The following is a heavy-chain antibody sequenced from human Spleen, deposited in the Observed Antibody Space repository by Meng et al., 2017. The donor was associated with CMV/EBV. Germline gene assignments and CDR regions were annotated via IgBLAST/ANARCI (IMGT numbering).Heavy chain of an antibody. J-gene: IGHJ4*02. V-gene: IGHV3-21*01. Sequence: GESLKISCAASGFTFSSYSMNWVRQAPGKGLEWVSSISSSSSYIYYADSVKGRFTVSRDNAKNSLYLQMNSLRDEDTAVYYCARSPHDYGDYAIDYWGQGTLVTVSS. CDR3: ARSPHDYGDYAIDY. D-gene: IGHD4-17*01. CDR2: ISSSSSYI. CDR1: GFTFSSYS.